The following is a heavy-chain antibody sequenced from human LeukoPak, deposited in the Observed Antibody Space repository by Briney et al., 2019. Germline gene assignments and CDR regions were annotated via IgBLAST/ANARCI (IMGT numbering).Heavy chain of an antibody. V-gene: IGHV4-59*01. Sequence: SETLSLTCTVSGGSISSYYWSWIRQPPGKGLEWIGYIYYSGSTNYNPSLKSRVTISVDTSKNQFSLKLSSVTAADTAVYYCASANRSGYSYGFRLDYWGQGTLVTVSS. D-gene: IGHD5-18*01. CDR3: ASANRSGYSYGFRLDY. J-gene: IGHJ4*02. CDR2: IYYSGST. CDR1: GGSISSYY.